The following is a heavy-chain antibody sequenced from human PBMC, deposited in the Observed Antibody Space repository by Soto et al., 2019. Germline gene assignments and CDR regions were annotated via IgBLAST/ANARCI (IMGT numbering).Heavy chain of an antibody. Sequence: VQLVQSGAEVKKPGSSVKVSCKASGGTFRSYSLTWVRQARGQGLEWMGGFVPKFGSINYAQKFQARMTITADESTSTADMELSSLRSEDTAVYYCVTGDNYYFGYWGQGTLVTVSS. J-gene: IGHJ4*02. V-gene: IGHV1-69*01. CDR3: VTGDNYYFGY. CDR2: FVPKFGSI. CDR1: GGTFRSYS. D-gene: IGHD1-20*01.